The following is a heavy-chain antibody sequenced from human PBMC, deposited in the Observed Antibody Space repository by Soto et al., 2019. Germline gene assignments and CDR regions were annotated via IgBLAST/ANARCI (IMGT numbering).Heavy chain of an antibody. D-gene: IGHD3-10*01. CDR3: ARHSSGFGETYYYCYGMDV. CDR2: IDPSDSYT. V-gene: IGHV5-10-1*01. J-gene: IGHJ6*02. Sequence: PGESLKISCEASGYSFSTYYIAWVRQMPGKGLEWMGRIDPSDSYTNYSPSFQGHVTISADKSISTAYLQWSSLKASDTAMYYCARHSSGFGETYYYCYGMDVWGQGTTVTVSS. CDR1: GYSFSTYY.